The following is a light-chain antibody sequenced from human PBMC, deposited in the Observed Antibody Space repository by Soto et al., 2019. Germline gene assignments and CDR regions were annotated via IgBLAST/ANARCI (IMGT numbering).Light chain of an antibody. Sequence: DIQMTQSPSSLSASVGDRVTITCQASQDISNYLNWYQQKPGKAPKLLIYDASNLETGVPSRFSGSGSGTDFTFTISSLQPEDFATYYCQQYDNHPPLTFGGGTKVEIK. CDR3: QQYDNHPPLT. V-gene: IGKV1-33*01. CDR1: QDISNY. J-gene: IGKJ4*01. CDR2: DAS.